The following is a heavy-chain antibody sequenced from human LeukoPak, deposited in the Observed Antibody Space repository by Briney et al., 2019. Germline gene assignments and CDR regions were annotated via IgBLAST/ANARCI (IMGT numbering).Heavy chain of an antibody. CDR3: AREITAAGTKDY. Sequence: GESLKISCKGSGYTFSNYWIAWVRQMPGKGLEWMGIIYPGDSDTRYNPSFQGQVTISADKSISTAYLQWGSLKASDTAMFYCAREITAAGTKDYWGQGTLVTVSS. D-gene: IGHD6-13*01. CDR2: IYPGDSDT. V-gene: IGHV5-51*01. CDR1: GYTFSNYW. J-gene: IGHJ4*02.